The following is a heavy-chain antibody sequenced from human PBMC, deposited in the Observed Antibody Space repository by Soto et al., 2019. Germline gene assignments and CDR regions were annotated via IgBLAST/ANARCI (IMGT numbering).Heavy chain of an antibody. CDR2: INHSGST. CDR1: GGSFSGYY. V-gene: IGHV4-34*01. J-gene: IGHJ3*02. CDR3: ARGYGDDDAFDI. Sequence: SETLSLTCAVYGGSFSGYYWSWILQPPGKGLEWIGEINHSGSTNYNPSLKSRGTISVDTSKNQFSLKLSSVTAADTAVYYCARGYGDDDAFDIWGQGTMVTVSS. D-gene: IGHD4-17*01.